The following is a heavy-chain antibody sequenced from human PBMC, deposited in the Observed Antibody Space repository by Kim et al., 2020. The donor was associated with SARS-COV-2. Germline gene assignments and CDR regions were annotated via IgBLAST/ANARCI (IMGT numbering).Heavy chain of an antibody. CDR1: GYSISSGYY. D-gene: IGHD3-22*01. CDR2: IYHSGST. Sequence: SETLSLTCTVSGYSISSGYYWGWIRQPPGKGLEWIGSIYHSGSTYYNPSLKSRVIISVDTSKNQFSLKLSSVTAADTAVYYCARADSSGYLGRCFDYWGQGTLVTVSS. V-gene: IGHV4-38-2*02. J-gene: IGHJ4*02. CDR3: ARADSSGYLGRCFDY.